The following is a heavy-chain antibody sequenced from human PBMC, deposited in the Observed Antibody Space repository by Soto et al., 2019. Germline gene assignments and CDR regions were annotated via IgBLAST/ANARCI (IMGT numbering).Heavy chain of an antibody. CDR3: AWSYGSGSYYYYMDV. D-gene: IGHD3-10*01. Sequence: GASVKVSCKASGYTFTSYAMHWVRQAPGQRLEWMGWINAGNGNTKYSQKFQGRVTITRDTSASTAYMELSSLTSEDTAVYYCAWSYGSGSYYYYMDVWGKGTTVTVSS. J-gene: IGHJ6*03. CDR1: GYTFTSYA. CDR2: INAGNGNT. V-gene: IGHV1-3*01.